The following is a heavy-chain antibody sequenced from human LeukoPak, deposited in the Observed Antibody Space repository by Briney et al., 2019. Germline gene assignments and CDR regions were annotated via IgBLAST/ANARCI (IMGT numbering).Heavy chain of an antibody. CDR2: ISAYNGNT. CDR3: ARGITGGGSYTQNDY. D-gene: IGHD2-15*01. Sequence: ASVKVSCKASGYTFTSYGISWVRQAPGQGLEWMGWISAYNGNTNYAQNLQGGVTMTTDTSTSTAYMELRSLRSDDTAVYYCARGITGGGSYTQNDYWGQGTLVTVSS. J-gene: IGHJ4*02. V-gene: IGHV1-18*01. CDR1: GYTFTSYG.